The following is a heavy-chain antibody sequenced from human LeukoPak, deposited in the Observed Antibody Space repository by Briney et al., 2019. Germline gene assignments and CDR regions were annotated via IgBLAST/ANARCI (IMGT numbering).Heavy chain of an antibody. CDR3: ARQGRYYDSSGYFW. V-gene: IGHV4-39*01. CDR2: IYYSGST. D-gene: IGHD3-22*01. J-gene: IGHJ4*02. CDR1: GGSLSRSSYY. Sequence: SETLSLTCTVSGGSLSRSSYYWGWIRQPPGKGLEWIGSIYYSGSTYYNPSLKSRVTISADTSKNQFSLKLSSVTAADTAVYYCARQGRYYDSSGYFWWGQGTLVTVSS.